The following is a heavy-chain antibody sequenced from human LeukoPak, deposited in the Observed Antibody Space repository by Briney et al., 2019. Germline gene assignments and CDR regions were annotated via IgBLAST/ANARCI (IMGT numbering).Heavy chain of an antibody. Sequence: SGGSLRLSCAASGFTFSSYAMSWVRQAPGQGLEWVSAISGSGGSTYYADSVKGRFTISRDNSKNTLYLQMNSLRAEDTAVYYCAKDFPITMVRGVINSFDYWGQGTLVTVSS. CDR3: AKDFPITMVRGVINSFDY. CDR1: GFTFSSYA. D-gene: IGHD3-10*01. V-gene: IGHV3-23*01. J-gene: IGHJ4*02. CDR2: ISGSGGST.